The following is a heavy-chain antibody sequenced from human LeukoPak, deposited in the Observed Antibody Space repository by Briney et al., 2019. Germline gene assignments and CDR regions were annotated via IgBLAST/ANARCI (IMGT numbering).Heavy chain of an antibody. CDR2: ISSSSSYI. CDR1: GFTFSSYS. J-gene: IGHJ6*03. V-gene: IGHV3-21*04. CDR3: AKEHYYYYYMDV. Sequence: GGSLRLSCAASGFTFSSYSMNWVRQAPGKGREWVSSISSSSSYIYYADSVKGRFTISRDNSKNSLYLQMNSLRTEDTALYYCAKEHYYYYYMDVWGKGTTVTVSS.